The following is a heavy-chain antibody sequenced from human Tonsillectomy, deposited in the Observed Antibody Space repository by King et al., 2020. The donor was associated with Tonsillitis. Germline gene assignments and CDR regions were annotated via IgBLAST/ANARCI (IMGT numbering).Heavy chain of an antibody. D-gene: IGHD5-24*01. CDR1: GGTFSTYS. J-gene: IGHJ2*01. Sequence: QLVQSGAEVKKPGSSVKVSCKASGGTFSTYSISWVRQAPGQGLEWMGGIIPIYGTTYFAQEFQGRVTITADESTSTAYMEMSSLRSEDTAVYYCARDRRDGYNSDGYFDLWGRGTLVTVSS. CDR3: ARDRRDGYNSDGYFDL. CDR2: IIPIYGTT. V-gene: IGHV1-69*01.